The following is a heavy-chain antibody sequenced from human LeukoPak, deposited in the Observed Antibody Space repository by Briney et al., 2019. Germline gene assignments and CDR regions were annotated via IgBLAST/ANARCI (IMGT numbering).Heavy chain of an antibody. Sequence: GESLKISCQASGYTFNTYWIGWVRRMHGKGLEWMGIINPGDSDPRYSPSFQGRATISADRSISIAYLQWSTLKASDTAMYYCARHGVGSSWFGFDFWGQGTLATVSS. J-gene: IGHJ4*02. CDR1: GYTFNTYW. V-gene: IGHV5-51*01. D-gene: IGHD6-13*01. CDR3: ARHGVGSSWFGFDF. CDR2: INPGDSDP.